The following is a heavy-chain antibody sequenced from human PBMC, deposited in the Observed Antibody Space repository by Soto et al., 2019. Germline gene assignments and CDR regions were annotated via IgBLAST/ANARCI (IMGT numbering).Heavy chain of an antibody. CDR2: IKSDGSER. J-gene: IGHJ4*02. CDR3: ARDVI. V-gene: IGHV3-7*05. Sequence: EVQLVESGGGLVQPGGSLRLSCAASGFTFSNFWMSWVRQAPGEGLEWVASIKSDGSERSHVDAVRGRFSISRDNAMNSLFLQMNRLGVDDTAGYYCARDVIWGQGSLVTVSS. CDR1: GFTFSNFW.